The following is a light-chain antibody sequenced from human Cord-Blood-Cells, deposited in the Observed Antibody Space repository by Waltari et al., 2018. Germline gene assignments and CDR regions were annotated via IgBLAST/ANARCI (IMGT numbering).Light chain of an antibody. CDR3: QQYGSSPLT. J-gene: IGKJ4*01. CDR1: QSVSSSY. V-gene: IGKV3-20*01. Sequence: EIVLTQSPGTLSLSPGERATLSCRASQSVSSSYLDWYQQKPGQAPRLLIYCASSRATGIPDRFSGSGSGTDFTLTISRLETEDFAVYYCQQYGSSPLTFGGGTKVEIK. CDR2: CAS.